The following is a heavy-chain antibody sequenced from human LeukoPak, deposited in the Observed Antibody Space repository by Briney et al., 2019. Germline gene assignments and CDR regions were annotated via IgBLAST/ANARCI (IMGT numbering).Heavy chain of an antibody. Sequence: SVKVSCKGSGGTFSSYAISWVRLAPGQGLEWMGEIIPIFGTANYAQKFQGRVTITADESTSTAYMELSRLRSEDTAVYYCAREGNYCSGGSCYTGRFDYWGQGTLVTVSS. CDR1: GGTFSSYA. V-gene: IGHV1-69*01. CDR2: IIPIFGTA. J-gene: IGHJ4*02. D-gene: IGHD2-15*01. CDR3: AREGNYCSGGSCYTGRFDY.